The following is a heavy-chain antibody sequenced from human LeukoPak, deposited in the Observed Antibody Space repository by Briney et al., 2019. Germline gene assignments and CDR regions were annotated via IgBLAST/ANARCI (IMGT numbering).Heavy chain of an antibody. CDR2: IYYSGST. V-gene: IGHV4-59*08. Sequence: KPSETLSLPCTVSGGPISSYYWSWIPQPPGKGLEWIGYIYYSGSTNYNPSLKSRVTISVDTSKNQFSLKLSSVTAADTAVYYCARSRPTYYYDSSGTNFDYWGQGTLVTVSS. D-gene: IGHD3-22*01. CDR1: GGPISSYY. CDR3: ARSRPTYYYDSSGTNFDY. J-gene: IGHJ4*02.